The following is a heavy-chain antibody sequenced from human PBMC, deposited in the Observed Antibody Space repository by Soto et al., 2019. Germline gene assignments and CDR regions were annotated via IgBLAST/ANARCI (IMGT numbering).Heavy chain of an antibody. CDR2: IKSKTDGGTT. Sequence: PGGSLRLSCAASGFTFRNAWRNWVRQAPGKGLEWVGRIKSKTDGGTTDYAAPVKGRFTISRDDSKNTLYLQMNSLKTEDTAVYYCTTGGDSSGYYYVSYYYYGMDVWGQGTTVTVSS. CDR1: GFTFRNAW. D-gene: IGHD3-22*01. J-gene: IGHJ6*02. V-gene: IGHV3-15*07. CDR3: TTGGDSSGYYYVSYYYYGMDV.